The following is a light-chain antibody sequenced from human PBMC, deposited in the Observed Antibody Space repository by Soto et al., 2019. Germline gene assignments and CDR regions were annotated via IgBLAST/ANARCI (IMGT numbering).Light chain of an antibody. J-gene: IGLJ1*01. CDR2: EGS. CDR3: CSYAGSSTPFV. V-gene: IGLV2-23*01. Sequence: QSVLTQPASVSGSPGQSTTISCTGTSSDVGSYNLVSWYQQHPGKAPKLMIYEGSKRPSGVSNRFSGSKSGNTASLTISGLQAEDEADYYCCSYAGSSTPFVFGTGTRSPS. CDR1: SSDVGSYNL.